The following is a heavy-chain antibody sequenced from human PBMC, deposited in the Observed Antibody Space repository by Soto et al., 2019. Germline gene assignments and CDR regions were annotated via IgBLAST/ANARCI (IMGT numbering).Heavy chain of an antibody. CDR3: ARAQSIRGVIIVPYYFDY. CDR1: GWFFSGYY. V-gene: IGHV4-34*01. Sequence: SETLSLTCAVYGWFFSGYYWSWIRQPPGKGLEWIGEINHSGSTNYNPSLKSRVTISVDTSKNQLSLKLSSVTAADTAVYYCARAQSIRGVIIVPYYFDYWGQGTLVTVSS. CDR2: INHSGST. J-gene: IGHJ4*02. D-gene: IGHD3-10*01.